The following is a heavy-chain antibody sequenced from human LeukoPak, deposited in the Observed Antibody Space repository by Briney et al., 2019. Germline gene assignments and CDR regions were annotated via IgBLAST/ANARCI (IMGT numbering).Heavy chain of an antibody. D-gene: IGHD5-18*01. J-gene: IGHJ3*02. CDR3: ASPGYSSLDAFDI. CDR2: IYSGGRT. Sequence: PGGFLRLSCAASGFTFSSYSMNWVRQAPGKGLEWVSVIYSGGRTYYADSVKGRFTISRDNSKNTLYLQTNSLRAEDTAVYYCASPGYSSLDAFDIWGQGTMVTVSS. V-gene: IGHV3-66*01. CDR1: GFTFSSYS.